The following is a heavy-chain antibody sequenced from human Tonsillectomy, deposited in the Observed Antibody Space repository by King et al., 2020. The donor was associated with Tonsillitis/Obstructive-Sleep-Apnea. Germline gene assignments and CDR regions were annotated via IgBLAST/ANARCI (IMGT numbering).Heavy chain of an antibody. CDR2: INHSGST. CDR3: ASRFLFSPWSGRGEYAYDM. CDR1: GGSFSGYC. Sequence: LQQWGAGLWKPSETLSLTCGVYGGSFSGYCWSWIRQPPGKGLEWIGEINHSGSTNYNPSLKSRVTISVDTSKNQFSLKMSSVTAADTAVYYCASRFLFSPWSGRGEYAYDMWGQGTMVTVSS. V-gene: IGHV4-34*01. D-gene: IGHD3-3*01. J-gene: IGHJ3*02.